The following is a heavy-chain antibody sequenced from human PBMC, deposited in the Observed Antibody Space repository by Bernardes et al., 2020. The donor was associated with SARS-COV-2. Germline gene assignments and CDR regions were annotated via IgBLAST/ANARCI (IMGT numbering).Heavy chain of an antibody. CDR2: ISNDGYNQ. CDR3: AESPTTTGTTSAFQK. Sequence: GGSLRLSCVASGLTFTSYGMHWVRQAPGKGLEWVAVISNDGYNQYYAESVKGRFTISRDNSKNTLYLQIHSLTPDDTAVFYCAESPTTTGTTSAFQKWGQGTMVTVSS. J-gene: IGHJ3*01. CDR1: GLTFTSYG. D-gene: IGHD1-1*01. V-gene: IGHV3-30*18.